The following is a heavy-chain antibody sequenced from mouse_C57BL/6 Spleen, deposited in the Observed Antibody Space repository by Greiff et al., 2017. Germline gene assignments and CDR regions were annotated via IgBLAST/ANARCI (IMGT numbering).Heavy chain of an antibody. D-gene: IGHD4-1*01. CDR3: ARGGALLGRYYFDY. CDR2: INPNNGGT. CDR1: GYTFTDYN. V-gene: IGHV1-22*01. Sequence: VQLKQSGPELVKPGASVKMSCKASGYTFTDYNMHWVKQSHGKSLEWIGYINPNNGGTSYNQKVKGKATLTVNKSSSTAYMELRSLTSEDSAVYYCARGGALLGRYYFDYWGQGTTLTVSS. J-gene: IGHJ2*01.